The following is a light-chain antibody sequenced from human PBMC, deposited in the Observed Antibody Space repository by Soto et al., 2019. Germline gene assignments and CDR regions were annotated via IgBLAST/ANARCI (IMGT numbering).Light chain of an antibody. J-gene: IGKJ2*01. V-gene: IGKV3-20*01. CDR2: GAS. CDR1: QSVSSSY. CDR3: QQYGSSPRALYT. Sequence: EIVLTQSPGTLSLSPGERATLSCRASQSVSSSYLAWYQQKPGQAPRLLIYGASSRATGIPDRFSGSGSGTDFTLSISRLEAEDFAVYYCQQYGSSPRALYTFGQGTKLEIK.